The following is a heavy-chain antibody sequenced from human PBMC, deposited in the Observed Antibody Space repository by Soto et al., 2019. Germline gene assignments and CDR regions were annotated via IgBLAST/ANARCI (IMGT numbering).Heavy chain of an antibody. CDR3: ARAIQAVAGTSVNWFDP. Sequence: PSETLSLTCAVSGGSISSGGYSWSWIRQPPGKGLEWIGYIYHSGSTYYNPSLKSRVTISVDRSKNQFSLKLSSVTAADTAVYYCARAIQAVAGTSVNWFDPWGQGTLVTVSS. D-gene: IGHD6-19*01. CDR2: IYHSGST. V-gene: IGHV4-30-2*01. CDR1: GGSISSGGYS. J-gene: IGHJ5*02.